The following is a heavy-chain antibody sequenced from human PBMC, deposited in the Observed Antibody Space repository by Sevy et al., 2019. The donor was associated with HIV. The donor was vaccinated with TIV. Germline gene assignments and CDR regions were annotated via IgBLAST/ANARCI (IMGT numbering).Heavy chain of an antibody. V-gene: IGHV3-30*04. Sequence: GGSLRLSCAASGFSFSNYAMHWVRQSPGKGLEWVAMISYDGINKDYADSMKGRITLSRDNSKNTLFLQMNSLRAEDTALYYCARDLPHLLPWELSRGSDYWGQGTLVTVSS. J-gene: IGHJ4*02. CDR1: GFSFSNYA. CDR2: ISYDGINK. CDR3: ARDLPHLLPWELSRGSDY. D-gene: IGHD1-26*01.